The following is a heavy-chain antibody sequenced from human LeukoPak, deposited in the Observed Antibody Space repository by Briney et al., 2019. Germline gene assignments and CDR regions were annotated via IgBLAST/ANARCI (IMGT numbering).Heavy chain of an antibody. Sequence: PSETLSLTYTVSGYSISSGYYWGWIRQPPGRGLEWLGRIYQSGNTYYNPSLKSRVTISVDTSKNQFSLKLSSVTAADTAVYYCARVWKGATDYWGQGTLVTVSS. CDR1: GYSISSGYY. D-gene: IGHD1-26*01. J-gene: IGHJ4*02. CDR2: IYQSGNT. CDR3: ARVWKGATDY. V-gene: IGHV4-38-2*02.